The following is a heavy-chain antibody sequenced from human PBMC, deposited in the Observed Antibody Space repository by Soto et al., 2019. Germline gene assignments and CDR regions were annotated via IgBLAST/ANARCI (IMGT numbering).Heavy chain of an antibody. D-gene: IGHD2-15*01. CDR3: AKDKVCSGGSCYYDY. V-gene: IGHV3-49*03. Sequence: PGGSLRLSCTASGFTFGDYAMSWFRQAPGKGLEWVGFIRSKAYGGTTEYAASVKGRFTISRDDSKDIAYLQMNSLRAEDTAVYYCAKDKVCSGGSCYYDYWGQGTLVTVSS. CDR1: GFTFGDYA. J-gene: IGHJ4*02. CDR2: IRSKAYGGTT.